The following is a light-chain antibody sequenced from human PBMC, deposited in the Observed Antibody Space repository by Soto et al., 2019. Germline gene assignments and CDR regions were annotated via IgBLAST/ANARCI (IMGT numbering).Light chain of an antibody. CDR1: QSLLHSNGYNF. CDR3: MQALQTLSIT. Sequence: DIVMTQSPLSLPVTPGEPASISCRSSQSLLHSNGYNFLDWYLQKPGQSPQLLIYLASNRASGVPDRFSGSGSGTDFTLKISRVEADDVGVYYCMQALQTLSITFGQGTRLEIK. CDR2: LAS. V-gene: IGKV2-28*01. J-gene: IGKJ5*01.